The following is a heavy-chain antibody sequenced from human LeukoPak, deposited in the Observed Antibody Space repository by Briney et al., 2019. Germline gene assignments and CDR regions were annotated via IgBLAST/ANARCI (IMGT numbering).Heavy chain of an antibody. CDR2: ISYDGSNK. V-gene: IGHV3-30*18. CDR3: AKDRGYSFGHLYYYYYGMDV. J-gene: IGHJ6*02. Sequence: GGSLRLSCAASGFTFSSYGMHWVRQAPGKGLEWVAVISYDGSNKYYADSVKGRFTISRDNSKNTLYLQMNSLRAEDTAVYYCAKDRGYSFGHLYYYYYGMDVWGQGTTVTVSS. D-gene: IGHD5-18*01. CDR1: GFTFSSYG.